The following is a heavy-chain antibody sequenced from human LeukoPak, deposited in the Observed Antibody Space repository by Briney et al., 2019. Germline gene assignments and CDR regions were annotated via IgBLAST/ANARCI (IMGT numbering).Heavy chain of an antibody. CDR3: AKETRYSSTIGY. J-gene: IGHJ4*02. V-gene: IGHV3-23*01. CDR1: GFTFSSYA. CDR2: ISGSGGRT. Sequence: SLTLACAASGFTFSSYAMGWVRQPAWKGRDWVSDISGSGGRTYSADSVKGRFPISRDNSKNTLYLQMNRLRAEDTAVYYCAKETRYSSTIGYWGQGTLVTVSS. D-gene: IGHD6-13*01.